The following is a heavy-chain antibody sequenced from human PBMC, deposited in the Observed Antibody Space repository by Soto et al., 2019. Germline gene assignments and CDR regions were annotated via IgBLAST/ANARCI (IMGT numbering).Heavy chain of an antibody. D-gene: IGHD2-2*02. CDR2: IYTSGST. CDR3: ARDKPAAIKGYNWFDP. J-gene: IGHJ5*02. CDR1: GGSISSYY. Sequence: SETLSLTCTVSGGSISSYYWSWIRQPAGKGLEWIGRIYTSGSTNYNPPLKSRVTMSVDTSKNQFSLKLSSVTAADTAVYYCARDKPAAIKGYNWFDPWGQGTLVTVSS. V-gene: IGHV4-4*07.